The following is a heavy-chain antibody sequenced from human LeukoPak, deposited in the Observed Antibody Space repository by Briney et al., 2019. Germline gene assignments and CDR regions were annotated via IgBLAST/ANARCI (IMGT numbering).Heavy chain of an antibody. Sequence: PSETLSLTCTVSGGSISSYYWSWIRQPPGKGLEWIGEINHSGSTNYNPSLKSRVTISVDTSKNQFSLKLSSVTAADTAVYYCARLPEYTSYYYYYMDVWGKGTTVTVSS. CDR1: GGSISSYY. CDR2: INHSGST. CDR3: ARLPEYTSYYYYYMDV. V-gene: IGHV4-34*01. J-gene: IGHJ6*03. D-gene: IGHD6-6*01.